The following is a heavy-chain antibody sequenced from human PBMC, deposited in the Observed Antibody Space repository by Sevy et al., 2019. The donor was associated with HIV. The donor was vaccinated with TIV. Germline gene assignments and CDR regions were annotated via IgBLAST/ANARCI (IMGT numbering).Heavy chain of an antibody. CDR1: GFTFSSYA. D-gene: IGHD6-13*01. CDR3: ARDIIRPSYSSSWYFLYYYYYGMDV. J-gene: IGHJ6*02. Sequence: GGSLRLSCAASGFTFSSYAMHWVRQAPGKGLEWVAVISYDGSNKYYADSVKGRFTISRDNSKNTLYLQMNSLRAEDTAVYYCARDIIRPSYSSSWYFLYYYYYGMDVWGQGTTVTVSS. CDR2: ISYDGSNK. V-gene: IGHV3-30-3*01.